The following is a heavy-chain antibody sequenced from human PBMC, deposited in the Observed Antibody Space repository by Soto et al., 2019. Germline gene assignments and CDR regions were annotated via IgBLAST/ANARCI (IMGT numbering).Heavy chain of an antibody. CDR3: SRHSFIVSPLYGIDG. CDR1: GYPFTNIW. D-gene: IGHD2-15*01. J-gene: IGHJ6*02. V-gene: IGHV5-51*01. CDR2: IFPSDSDT. Sequence: PGDSPQISCKGSGYPFTNIWIGWVRQMPGKGLEWMGIIFPSDSDTRYSPSFQGQVTISADKSINTAYLQWSSLKASDTAVYYCSRHSFIVSPLYGIDGCGQGTKVTVSS.